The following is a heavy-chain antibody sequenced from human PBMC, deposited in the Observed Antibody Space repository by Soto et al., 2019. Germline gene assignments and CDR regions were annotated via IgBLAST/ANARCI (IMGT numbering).Heavy chain of an antibody. CDR3: ARAAYSGSYLTGTNYYYYGMDV. V-gene: IGHV1-2*04. Sequence: QVQLVQSGAEVKKPGASVKVSCKASGYTFTGYYMHWVRQAPGQGLEGMGWINPNSGGTNYAQKFQGWVTMTRDTSISTAYMELSRLRSDDTAVYYCARAAYSGSYLTGTNYYYYGMDVWGQGTTVTGSS. CDR2: INPNSGGT. J-gene: IGHJ6*02. D-gene: IGHD1-26*01. CDR1: GYTFTGYY.